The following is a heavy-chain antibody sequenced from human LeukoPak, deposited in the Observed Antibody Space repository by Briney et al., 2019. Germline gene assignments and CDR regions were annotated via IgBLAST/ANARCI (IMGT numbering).Heavy chain of an antibody. Sequence: PGGSLRLSCAASGFTFSSYGMHWVRQAPGKGLEWVAVISYDGSNKYYADSVKGRFTISRDNSKNTLYLRMNSLRAEDTAVYYCAKDDRRYCSSTSCHDVDYWGQGTLVTVSS. CDR2: ISYDGSNK. J-gene: IGHJ4*02. CDR1: GFTFSSYG. CDR3: AKDDRRYCSSTSCHDVDY. V-gene: IGHV3-30*18. D-gene: IGHD2-2*01.